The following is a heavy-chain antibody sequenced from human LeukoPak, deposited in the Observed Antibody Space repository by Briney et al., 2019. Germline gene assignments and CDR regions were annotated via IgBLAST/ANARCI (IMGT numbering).Heavy chain of an antibody. V-gene: IGHV3-66*02. CDR2: IYSGGST. CDR1: GFTVSSNY. Sequence: GALRLSCAASGFTVSSNYMSWVRQAPGKGLEWVSVIYSGGSTYYADSVKGRFTISRDNSKKTLYLQMNSLRAEDTAVYYCARDRGFHCSSTSCSTRNAFDIWGQGTMVTVSS. CDR3: ARDRGFHCSSTSCSTRNAFDI. J-gene: IGHJ3*02. D-gene: IGHD2-2*01.